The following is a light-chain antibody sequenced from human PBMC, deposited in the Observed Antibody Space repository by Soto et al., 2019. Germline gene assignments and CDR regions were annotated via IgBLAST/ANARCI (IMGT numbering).Light chain of an antibody. V-gene: IGLV2-14*03. Sequence: QSALTQPASVSGSPGQSITISCAGTSGDVGAFDYVSWYQHHPGKVPKLMIYDVSDRPSGVSTRFSGSKSANMASLTISGLQADDEADYYCAAYTTSSTLVFGGGTKVTV. CDR2: DVS. J-gene: IGLJ3*02. CDR3: AAYTTSSTLV. CDR1: SGDVGAFDY.